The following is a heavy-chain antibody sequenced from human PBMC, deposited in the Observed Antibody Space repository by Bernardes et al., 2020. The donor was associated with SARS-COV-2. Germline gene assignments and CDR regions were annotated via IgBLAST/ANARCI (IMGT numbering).Heavy chain of an antibody. J-gene: IGHJ4*02. CDR1: GFTFSSYG. V-gene: IGHV3-30*18. Sequence: GGSLRLSCAASGFTFSSYGMHWVRQAPGKGLEWVAVISYDGSNKYYADSVKGRFTISRDNSKNTLYLQMNSLRAEDTAVYYCAKDLTRYRIMYYFDYWGQGTLVTVSS. CDR2: ISYDGSNK. CDR3: AKDLTRYRIMYYFDY. D-gene: IGHD5-18*01.